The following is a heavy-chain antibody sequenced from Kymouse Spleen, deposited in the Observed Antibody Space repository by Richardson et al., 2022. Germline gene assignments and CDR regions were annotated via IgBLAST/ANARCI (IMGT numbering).Heavy chain of an antibody. Sequence: EVQLVESGGGLVQPGGSLRLSCAASGFTFSSYWMHWVRQAPGKGLVWVSRINSDGSSTSYADSVKGRFTISRDNAKNTLYLQMNSLRAEDTAVYYCASIAAAGRGYYYYYGMDVWGQGTTVTVSS. CDR1: GFTFSSYW. CDR2: INSDGSST. V-gene: IGHV3-74*01. CDR3: ASIAAAGRGYYYYYGMDV. J-gene: IGHJ6*02. D-gene: IGHD6-13*01.